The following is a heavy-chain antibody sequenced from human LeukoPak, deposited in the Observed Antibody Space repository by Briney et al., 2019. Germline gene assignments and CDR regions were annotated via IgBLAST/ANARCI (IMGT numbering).Heavy chain of an antibody. CDR1: GGSISSYY. CDR3: ARDKKQYSSSWYVEDWFDP. J-gene: IGHJ5*02. V-gene: IGHV4-4*07. D-gene: IGHD6-13*01. Sequence: SETLSLTCTVSGGSISSYYWSWIRQPAGKGLEWIGRIYTSGSTNYNPSLKSRVTMSVDTSKNQFSLKLSSVTAADTAVYYCARDKKQYSSSWYVEDWFDPWGQGTLVTVSS. CDR2: IYTSGST.